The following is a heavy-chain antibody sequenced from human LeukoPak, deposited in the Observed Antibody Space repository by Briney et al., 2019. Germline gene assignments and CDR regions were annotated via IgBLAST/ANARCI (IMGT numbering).Heavy chain of an antibody. V-gene: IGHV3-23*01. CDR1: GFTFSSYA. CDR2: ISGSGGST. CDR3: ARDSPGAFDI. Sequence: PGGSLRLSCEASGFTFSSYAMSWVRQAPGKGLEWVSAISGSGGSTCYADSVKGRFTISRDNSKNTLYLQMNSLRAEDTAVYYCARDSPGAFDIWGQGTMVTVSS. J-gene: IGHJ3*02.